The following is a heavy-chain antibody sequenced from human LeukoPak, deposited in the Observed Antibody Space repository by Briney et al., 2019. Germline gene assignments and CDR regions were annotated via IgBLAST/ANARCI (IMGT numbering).Heavy chain of an antibody. CDR1: GGSFNSGGSS. V-gene: IGHV4-61*02. CDR2: IYTSGST. J-gene: IGHJ4*02. Sequence: SPSETLSLTCSVSGGSFNSGGSSWNWIRQPAGKGLEWIGRIYTSGSTNYNPSLKSRVTISVDTSKNQFSLKLSSVTAADTAVYYCARGWSGYHDYWGQGTLVTVSS. CDR3: ARGWSGYHDY. D-gene: IGHD3-3*01.